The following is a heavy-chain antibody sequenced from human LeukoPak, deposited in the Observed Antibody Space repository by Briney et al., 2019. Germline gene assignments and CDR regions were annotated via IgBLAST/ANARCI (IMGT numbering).Heavy chain of an antibody. D-gene: IGHD5-18*01. J-gene: IGHJ4*02. Sequence: ASVKVSCKASGYTFTSYGISWVRRAPGQGLEWMGWISAYNGNTNYAQKLQGRVTMTTDTSTSTAYMELSRLRSDDTAVYYCARDLGYSYGYMLFYWGQGTLVTVSS. V-gene: IGHV1-18*01. CDR1: GYTFTSYG. CDR3: ARDLGYSYGYMLFY. CDR2: ISAYNGNT.